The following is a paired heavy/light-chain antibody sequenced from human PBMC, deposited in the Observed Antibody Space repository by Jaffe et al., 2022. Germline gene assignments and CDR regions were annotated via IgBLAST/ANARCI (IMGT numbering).Light chain of an antibody. CDR3: QQYNSYPPT. J-gene: IGKJ4*01. V-gene: IGKV1-16*02. CDR1: QGISNY. CDR2: AAS. Sequence: DIQMTQSPSSLSASVGDRVTITCRASQGISNYLAWFQQKPGKAPKSLIYAASSLQSGVPSKFSGSGSGTDFTLTISSLQPEDFATYYCQQYNSYPPTFGGGTKVEIK.
Heavy chain of an antibody. CDR2: IYHSGST. Sequence: QVQLQESGPGLVKPSETLSLTCAVSGYSISSGYYWGWIRQPPGKGLEWIGSIYHSGSTYYNPSLKSRVTISVDTSKNQFSLKLSSVTAADTAVYYCARTVVNWYFDLWGRGTLVTVSS. J-gene: IGHJ2*01. CDR3: ARTVVNWYFDL. D-gene: IGHD2-15*01. CDR1: GYSISSGYY. V-gene: IGHV4-38-2*01.